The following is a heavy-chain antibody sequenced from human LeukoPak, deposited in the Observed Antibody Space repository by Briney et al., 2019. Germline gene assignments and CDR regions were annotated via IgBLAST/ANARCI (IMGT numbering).Heavy chain of an antibody. CDR2: IYYSGST. CDR3: ASLLTTGYSSGWFDY. J-gene: IGHJ4*02. CDR1: GGSISSSSYY. Sequence: SETLSLTCTVSGGSISSSSYYWGWIRQPPGKGLEWLGSIYYSGSTYYNPSLKSRVTISVDTSKNQFSLKLSSMTAADTAVYYCASLLTTGYSSGWFDYWGQGTLVTVSS. V-gene: IGHV4-39*01. D-gene: IGHD6-19*01.